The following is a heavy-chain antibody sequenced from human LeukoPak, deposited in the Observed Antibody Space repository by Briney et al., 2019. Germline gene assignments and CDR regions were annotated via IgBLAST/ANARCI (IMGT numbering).Heavy chain of an antibody. Sequence: SVKVSCKASGGTFSSYAISWVRQAPGQGLEWMGGIIPIFGTANYAQKFQGRVTITADESTTTAYMELSSLRSEDTAVYYCARKSNLALASLFAYWGQGTTVTVSS. V-gene: IGHV1-69*13. CDR1: GGTFSSYA. D-gene: IGHD6-19*01. J-gene: IGHJ4*03. CDR2: IIPIFGTA. CDR3: ARKSNLALASLFAY.